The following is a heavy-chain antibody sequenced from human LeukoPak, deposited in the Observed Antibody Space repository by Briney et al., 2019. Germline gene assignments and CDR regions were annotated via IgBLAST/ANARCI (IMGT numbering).Heavy chain of an antibody. D-gene: IGHD3-16*01. CDR3: ARHEVTFGGNWFDP. J-gene: IGHJ5*02. Sequence: SETLSLTCTVSGGSISSGGYYWSWIRQPPGEGLEWIGYIYQTGSTSYNPSLKSRVTISVDRSRNQFSLNLTSVTAADTAVYYCARHEVTFGGNWFDPWGQGTLVTVSS. CDR1: GGSISSGGYY. V-gene: IGHV4-30-2*01. CDR2: IYQTGST.